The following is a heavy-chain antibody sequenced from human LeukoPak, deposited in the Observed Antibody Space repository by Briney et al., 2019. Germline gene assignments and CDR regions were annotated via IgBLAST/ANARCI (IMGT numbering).Heavy chain of an antibody. J-gene: IGHJ6*03. D-gene: IGHD4-17*01. CDR1: GFTFSSYE. CDR3: ARGPDYGDYADYYYYYYMDV. CDR2: ISSSGSTI. V-gene: IGHV3-48*03. Sequence: GGSLRLSCAASGFTFSSYEMNWVRQAPGKGLEWVSYISSSGSTIYYADSVKGRFTISRDNAKNSLYLQMNSLRAEDTAVYYCARGPDYGDYADYYYYYYMDVWGKGTTVTISS.